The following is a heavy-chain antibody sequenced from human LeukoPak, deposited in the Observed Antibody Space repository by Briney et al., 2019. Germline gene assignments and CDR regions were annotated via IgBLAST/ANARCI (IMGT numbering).Heavy chain of an antibody. D-gene: IGHD1-26*01. V-gene: IGHV3-66*04. J-gene: IGHJ5*02. CDR1: GFTVSSNY. CDR3: ARHDSGGYSAGGDNWFDP. Sequence: PGGSLRLSCAASGFTVSSNYMSWVRQAPGKGLEWVSVIYSGGSTYYVDSVKGRFTISRDNSKNTVYLQMNSLRVEDTAVYYCARHDSGGYSAGGDNWFDPWGQGTLVTVSS. CDR2: IYSGGST.